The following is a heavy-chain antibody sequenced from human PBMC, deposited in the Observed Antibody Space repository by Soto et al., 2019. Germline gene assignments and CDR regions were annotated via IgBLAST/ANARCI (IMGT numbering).Heavy chain of an antibody. Sequence: GGSLRLSCAASGFTFSSYAMSWVRQAPGKGLEWVSTISGGGDGTYYADSVKGHFTISRDNSKNTVYLQMNSLRAEDTAIYYCAKKGLGSLKTYCSGSGCHYAFDIWGQGTMVTVSS. D-gene: IGHD2-15*01. CDR2: ISGGGDGT. CDR1: GFTFSSYA. J-gene: IGHJ3*02. CDR3: AKKGLGSLKTYCSGSGCHYAFDI. V-gene: IGHV3-23*01.